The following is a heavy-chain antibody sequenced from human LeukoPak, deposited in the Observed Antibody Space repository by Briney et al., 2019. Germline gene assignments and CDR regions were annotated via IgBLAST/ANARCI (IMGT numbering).Heavy chain of an antibody. CDR1: GASISSGSHY. CDR3: ARSGGYSYRTNRLDY. CDR2: INHSGST. J-gene: IGHJ4*02. D-gene: IGHD5-18*01. V-gene: IGHV4-39*07. Sequence: TSETLSLTCTVSGASISSGSHYWGWIRQPPGKGLEWIGEINHSGSTNYNPSLKSRVTISVDTSKNQFSLKLSSVTAADTAVYYCARSGGYSYRTNRLDYWGQGTLVTVSS.